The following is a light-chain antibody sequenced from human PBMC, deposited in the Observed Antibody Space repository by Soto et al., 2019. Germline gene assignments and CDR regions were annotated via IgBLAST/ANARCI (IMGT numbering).Light chain of an antibody. CDR1: QSVSSSY. CDR3: QQRSNWPPWT. CDR2: GAS. J-gene: IGKJ1*01. V-gene: IGKV3D-20*02. Sequence: IVLTQSPGTLSLSLGERATLSCRASQSVSSSYLAWYQQKPGQAPRLLIYGASSRATGIPDRFSGSGSGTDFTLTISRLEPEDFAVYYCQQRSNWPPWTFGQGTKVDIK.